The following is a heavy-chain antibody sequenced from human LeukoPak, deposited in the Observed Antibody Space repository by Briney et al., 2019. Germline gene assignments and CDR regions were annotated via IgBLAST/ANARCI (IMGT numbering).Heavy chain of an antibody. CDR3: ARGGDGRYCSSTSCYNFDC. Sequence: ASVKVSCKASGYTFTSYGISWVRQAPGQGLEWMGWISAYNGNTNYAQKLQGRVTMTTDTSTSTAYMELRSLRSDDTAVYYCARGGDGRYCSSTSCYNFDCWGQGTLVTVSS. V-gene: IGHV1-18*01. CDR1: GYTFTSYG. D-gene: IGHD2-2*02. CDR2: ISAYNGNT. J-gene: IGHJ4*02.